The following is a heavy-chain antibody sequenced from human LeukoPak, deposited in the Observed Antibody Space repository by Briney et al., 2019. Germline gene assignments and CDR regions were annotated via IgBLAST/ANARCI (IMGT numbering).Heavy chain of an antibody. CDR2: ISSSSSTI. J-gene: IGHJ4*02. V-gene: IGHV3-48*02. CDR3: ASASYGDFDY. D-gene: IGHD3-10*01. CDR1: GFTFSSYS. Sequence: GGSRRLSCAASGFTFSSYSMNWVRQAPGKGLEWVSYISSSSSTIYYADSVKGRFTISRDNAKNSLYLQMNSLRDEDTAVYYCASASYGDFDYWGQGTLVTVSS.